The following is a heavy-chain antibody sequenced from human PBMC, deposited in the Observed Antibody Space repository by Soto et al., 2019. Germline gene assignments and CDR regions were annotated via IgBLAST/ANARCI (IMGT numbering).Heavy chain of an antibody. Sequence: GGSLRLSCAASGFTFSSYAMHWVRQTPGKGLEWVAVISYDGSDKYYADSVKGRFTISRDNSKNTLYLQMNSLRAKGTAVYYCATEVGKSIWGQGILVTVSS. J-gene: IGHJ1*01. D-gene: IGHD2-15*01. V-gene: IGHV3-30-3*01. CDR2: ISYDGSDK. CDR1: GFTFSSYA. CDR3: ATEVGKSI.